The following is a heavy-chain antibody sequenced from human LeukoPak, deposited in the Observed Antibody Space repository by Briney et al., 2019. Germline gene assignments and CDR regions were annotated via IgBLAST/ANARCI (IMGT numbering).Heavy chain of an antibody. Sequence: GGSLRLSCAASGFTFSSYAMSWVRQAPGKGLEWVSAISGSGGSTYYADSVRGRFTISRDNSKNTLYLQMNSLRAEDTAVYYCAKDPTLIVDGVMDVCGKGTTVTVSS. V-gene: IGHV3-23*01. CDR2: ISGSGGST. CDR3: AKDPTLIVDGVMDV. D-gene: IGHD2-15*01. J-gene: IGHJ6*03. CDR1: GFTFSSYA.